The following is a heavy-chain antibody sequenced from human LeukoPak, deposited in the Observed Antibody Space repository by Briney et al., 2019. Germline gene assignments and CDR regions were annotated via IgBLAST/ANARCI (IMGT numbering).Heavy chain of an antibody. CDR2: IIPIFGTA. Sequence: PVASVKVSCKASGGTFSSYAISWVRQAPGQGLEWMGGIIPIFGTANYAQKFQGRVTITADKSTSTAYMELSSLRSEDTAVYYCARRRRRIQLWLDNWFDPWGQGTLVTVSS. CDR3: ARRRRRIQLWLDNWFDP. J-gene: IGHJ5*02. CDR1: GGTFSSYA. D-gene: IGHD5-18*01. V-gene: IGHV1-69*06.